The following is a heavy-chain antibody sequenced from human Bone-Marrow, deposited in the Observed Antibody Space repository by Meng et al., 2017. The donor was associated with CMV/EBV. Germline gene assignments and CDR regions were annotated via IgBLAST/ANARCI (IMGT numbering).Heavy chain of an antibody. D-gene: IGHD3-9*01. J-gene: IGHJ3*02. CDR1: EFTFSHAW. V-gene: IGHV3-15*01. CDR3: TTYDNGAFPI. CDR2: IKSKTQGGAT. Sequence: GESLKISCAASEFTFSHAWMSWVRRAPGKGLEWVGRIKSKTQGGATDYAAPLRGRVTISSDDSKTTLYLQMNSLKSEDTAVYYCTTYDNGAFPIWGQGKMVTVSS.